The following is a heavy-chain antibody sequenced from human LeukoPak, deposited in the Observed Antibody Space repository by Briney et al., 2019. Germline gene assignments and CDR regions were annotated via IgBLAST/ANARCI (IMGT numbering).Heavy chain of an antibody. CDR2: IYTSGST. V-gene: IGHV4-4*07. J-gene: IGHJ4*02. CDR1: GGSISSYY. CDR3: ARGGGSRYYDSSGYVYYFDY. Sequence: PSETLSLTCTVSGGSISSYYWSWIRQPAGKGLEWIGRIYTSGSTNYNPSLKSRVTMSVDTSKNQFSLKLSSVTAADTAVYYCARGGGSRYYDSSGYVYYFDYWGQGTLVTVSS. D-gene: IGHD3-22*01.